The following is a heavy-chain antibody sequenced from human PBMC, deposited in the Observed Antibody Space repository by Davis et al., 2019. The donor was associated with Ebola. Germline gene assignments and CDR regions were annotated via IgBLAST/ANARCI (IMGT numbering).Heavy chain of an antibody. CDR3: ASGKMGYTYGRFDY. CDR1: GSSYD. D-gene: IGHD5-18*01. V-gene: IGHV1-18*04. Sequence: AASVKVSCKASGSSYDISWVLQAPGQGLEWMGWIRTYNGDTRYAQKLQGRVSMTTDTSTNTAYMELGSLTFDDTAVYYCASGKMGYTYGRFDYWGQGTLVTVSS. J-gene: IGHJ4*02. CDR2: IRTYNGDT.